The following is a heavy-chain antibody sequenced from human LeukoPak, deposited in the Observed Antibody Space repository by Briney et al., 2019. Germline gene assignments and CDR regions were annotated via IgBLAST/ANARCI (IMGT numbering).Heavy chain of an antibody. V-gene: IGHV4-59*08. D-gene: IGHD6-13*01. CDR1: GGSVRSDY. CDR2: IDYSGSS. Sequence: SETLSLTCTASGGSVRSDYWSWIRQPPGKGLEWIGYIDYSGSSDYNPSLKSRVTISVDTSKNQFSLRLSSVTAADTAVYYCASHKPFSGTWYGFDPWGQGTLVTVSS. CDR3: ASHKPFSGTWYGFDP. J-gene: IGHJ5*02.